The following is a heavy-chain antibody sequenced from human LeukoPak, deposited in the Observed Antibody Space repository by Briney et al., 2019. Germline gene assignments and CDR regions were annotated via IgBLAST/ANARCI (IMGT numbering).Heavy chain of an antibody. V-gene: IGHV3-48*02. Sequence: GGSLRLSCAASGFTVSSYSMNWVRQAPGKGLEWVSYISSSSSTIYYADSVKGRFTISRDNAKNSLYLQMNSLRDEDTAVYYCASYRASYYYDSSGDFDYWGQGTLVTVSS. CDR3: ASYRASYYYDSSGDFDY. CDR1: GFTVSSYS. D-gene: IGHD3-22*01. J-gene: IGHJ4*02. CDR2: ISSSSSTI.